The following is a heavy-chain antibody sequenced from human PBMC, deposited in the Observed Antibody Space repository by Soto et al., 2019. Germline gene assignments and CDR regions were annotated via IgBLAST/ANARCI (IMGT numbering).Heavy chain of an antibody. Sequence: SETLSLTCTVSGGSISSGGYYWRWIRQHPAKGLEWSGYIYYSGSTYYNPSLKSRVTMSVDTSKNQFSLKLSSVTAADTAVYYCARWPQLEPRFDYWGQGTLVTVSS. CDR3: ARWPQLEPRFDY. CDR1: GGSISSGGYY. D-gene: IGHD1-1*01. CDR2: IYYSGST. J-gene: IGHJ4*02. V-gene: IGHV4-31*03.